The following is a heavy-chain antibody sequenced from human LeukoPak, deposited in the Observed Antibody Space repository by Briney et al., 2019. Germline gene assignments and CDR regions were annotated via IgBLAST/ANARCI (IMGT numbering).Heavy chain of an antibody. J-gene: IGHJ4*02. D-gene: IGHD6-6*01. CDR1: GFTFSNAW. V-gene: IGHV3-15*01. CDR2: IKSKTDGGTT. Sequence: GGSLRLSCAASGFTFSNAWMSWVRQAPGKGLEWVGRIKSKTDGGTTDYAAPVKGRFTISRDDSKNTLYLQMNSLKTEDTAVYYCTTEDPWIAARPEVHSFDYWGQGTLVTVSS. CDR3: TTEDPWIAARPEVHSFDY.